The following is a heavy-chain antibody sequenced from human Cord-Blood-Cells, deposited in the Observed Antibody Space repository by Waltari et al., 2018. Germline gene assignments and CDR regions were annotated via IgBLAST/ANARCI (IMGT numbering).Heavy chain of an antibody. Sequence: QVQLQQWGAGLLKPSETLSLTCAVYGGSSSGYYWSWIRQPPGKGLEWIGEINHCGSTNYNPSLKSRVTVSVDTSKNQFSLKLSSVTAADTAVYYCARVLPRYYDFWSGYNWFDPWGQGTLVTVSS. CDR3: ARVLPRYYDFWSGYNWFDP. J-gene: IGHJ5*02. CDR2: INHCGST. D-gene: IGHD3-3*01. CDR1: GGSSSGYY. V-gene: IGHV4-34*01.